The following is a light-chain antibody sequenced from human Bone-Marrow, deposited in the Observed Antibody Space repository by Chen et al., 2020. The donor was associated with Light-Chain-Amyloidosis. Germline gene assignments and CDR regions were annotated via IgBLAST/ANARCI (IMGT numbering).Light chain of an antibody. V-gene: IGLV2-14*01. CDR2: EVT. CDR1: SSDVGVDNH. J-gene: IGLJ1*01. Sequence: QSALPQPSSVSGSPGHSITISCTGTSSDVGVDNHVSWYQQHPDKAPKLMIYEVTNRPSWVPDRFSGSKSDNTASLTISGLQTEDEADYFCSSYTITNTLVFGSGTRVTVL. CDR3: SSYTITNTLV.